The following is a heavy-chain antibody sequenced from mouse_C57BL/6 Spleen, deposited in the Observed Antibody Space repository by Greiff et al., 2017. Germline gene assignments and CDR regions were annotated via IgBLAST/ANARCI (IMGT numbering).Heavy chain of an antibody. J-gene: IGHJ4*01. Sequence: EVKVVESGGGLVQPGGSLKLSCAASGFTFSDYYMYWVRQTPEKRLEWVAYISNGGGSTYYPDTVKGRFTISRDNAKNTLYLQMSRLKSEDTAMYYCARQGDGLRNAMDYWGQGTSVTVSS. D-gene: IGHD3-1*01. CDR2: ISNGGGST. CDR3: ARQGDGLRNAMDY. V-gene: IGHV5-12*01. CDR1: GFTFSDYY.